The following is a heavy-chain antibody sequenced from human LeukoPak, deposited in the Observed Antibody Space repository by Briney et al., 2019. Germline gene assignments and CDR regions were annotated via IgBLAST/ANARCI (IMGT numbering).Heavy chain of an antibody. CDR2: INHSGST. Sequence: TPSETLSLTCAVYGGSFSGYYWSWIRQPPGKGLEWIGEINHSGSTNYNPSLKSRVTISVDTSKNQFSLKLSSVTAADTAVYYCARGVLMVYADYYYYMDVWGKGTTVTVSS. D-gene: IGHD2-8*01. V-gene: IGHV4-34*01. J-gene: IGHJ6*03. CDR3: ARGVLMVYADYYYYMDV. CDR1: GGSFSGYY.